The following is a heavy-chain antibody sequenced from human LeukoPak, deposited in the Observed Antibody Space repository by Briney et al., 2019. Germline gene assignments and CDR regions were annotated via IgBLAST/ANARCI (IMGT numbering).Heavy chain of an antibody. Sequence: SETLSLTCTVSGGSISSGDYYWSWIRQPPGKGLEWIGYIYYSGSTYYNPSLKSRVTISVDTSKNQSSLKLSSVTAADTAVYYCARLDSSGYSPIFDYWGQGTLVTVSS. CDR1: GGSISSGDYY. J-gene: IGHJ4*02. D-gene: IGHD3-22*01. CDR3: ARLDSSGYSPIFDY. CDR2: IYYSGST. V-gene: IGHV4-30-4*01.